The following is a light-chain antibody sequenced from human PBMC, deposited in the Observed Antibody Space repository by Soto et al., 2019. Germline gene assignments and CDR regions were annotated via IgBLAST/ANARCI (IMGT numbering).Light chain of an antibody. CDR3: QQYGSSLIT. CDR2: GAS. Sequence: EIALTQSPGTLSLSPGERATLSCRASQSVTSNSLAWYHQKFGPPPRLLIYGASSRATGIPDRFSGSGSGTDFTLTISRLEPEDFAVYYCQQYGSSLITFGQGTRLEIE. CDR1: QSVTSNS. V-gene: IGKV3-20*01. J-gene: IGKJ5*01.